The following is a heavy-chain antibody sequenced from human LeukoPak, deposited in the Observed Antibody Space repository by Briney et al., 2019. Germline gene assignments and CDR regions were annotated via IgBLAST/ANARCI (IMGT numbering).Heavy chain of an antibody. V-gene: IGHV4-59*12. D-gene: IGHD6-13*01. CDR1: GGSISSYY. CDR2: IYQSGST. J-gene: IGHJ4*02. Sequence: PSETLSLTCTVSGGSISSYYWSWIRQPPGKGLEWIGYIYQSGSTYYNPSLKSRVTISVDRSKNQSSLKLSSVTAADTAVYYCGRGGIAAAASGIDYWGQGTLVTVSS. CDR3: GRGGIAAAASGIDY.